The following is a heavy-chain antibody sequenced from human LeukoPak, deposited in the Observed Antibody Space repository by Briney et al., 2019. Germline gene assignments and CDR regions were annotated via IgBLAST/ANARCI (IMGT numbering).Heavy chain of an antibody. CDR2: ISAYNGNT. CDR1: GYTFTSYG. D-gene: IGHD3-16*01. J-gene: IGHJ6*03. CDR3: ARDRGTALGFYMDV. V-gene: IGHV1-18*01. Sequence: GASVKVSCKASGYTFTSYGISWVRQAPGQGLEWMGWISAYNGNTNYAQKLQGRVTMTTDTSTGTAYMELRSLRSDDTAMYYCARDRGTALGFYMDVWGKGTTVTVSS.